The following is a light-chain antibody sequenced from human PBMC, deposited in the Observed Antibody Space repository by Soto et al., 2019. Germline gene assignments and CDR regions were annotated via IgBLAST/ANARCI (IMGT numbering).Light chain of an antibody. CDR1: GSDVGGYNY. CDR3: SSYTSSSTVV. V-gene: IGLV2-14*01. J-gene: IGLJ2*01. Sequence: QSALTQPASVSGSPGQSITISCTGTGSDVGGYNYVSWYQQHPGKAPKLMIYDVSNRPSGVSNRFSGSKSGNTASLTISGLQAEEEADYYCSSYTSSSTVVFGGGTQLTVL. CDR2: DVS.